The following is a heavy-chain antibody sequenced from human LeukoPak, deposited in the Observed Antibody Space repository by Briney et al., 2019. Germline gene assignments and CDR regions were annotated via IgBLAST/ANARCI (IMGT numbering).Heavy chain of an antibody. J-gene: IGHJ4*02. CDR1: GGSISSYY. V-gene: IGHV4-4*07. Sequence: SETLSLTCTVSGGSISSYYWSWIRQPAGKGLEWIGRIYTSGSTNYNPSLKSRVTMSVDTSKNQFSLKLSSVTAADTAVYYCARNGAYYDSSGSFDYWGQGTPVTVSS. CDR3: ARNGAYYDSSGSFDY. CDR2: IYTSGST. D-gene: IGHD3-22*01.